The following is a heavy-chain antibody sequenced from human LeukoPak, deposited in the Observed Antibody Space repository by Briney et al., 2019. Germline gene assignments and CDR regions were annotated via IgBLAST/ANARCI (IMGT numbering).Heavy chain of an antibody. CDR1: GFTFSSYS. CDR2: ISSSSSYI. J-gene: IGHJ5*02. V-gene: IGHV3-21*01. Sequence: PGGSLRFSCAASGFTFSSYSMNWVRQALGKGLEWVSSISSSSSYIYYADSVKGRFTISRDNAKNSLYLQMNSLRAEDTAVYYCARTVVPATIWFDPWGQGTLVTVSS. D-gene: IGHD2-2*01. CDR3: ARTVVPATIWFDP.